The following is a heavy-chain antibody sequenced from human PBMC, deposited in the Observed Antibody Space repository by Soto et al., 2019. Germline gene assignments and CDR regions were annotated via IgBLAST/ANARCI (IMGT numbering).Heavy chain of an antibody. V-gene: IGHV1-69*12. CDR2: IIPIFGTA. CDR3: ARLDYVWGTESWFDP. J-gene: IGHJ5*02. Sequence: QVQLVQSGAEVKKPGSSVKVSCKASGGTFSSYAISWVRQAPGQGLEWMGGIIPIFGTANYAQKFQGRVTITAEDSTRAADRELRSVRSEDTAVYYCARLDYVWGTESWFDPWGQGTLVTVSS. CDR1: GGTFSSYA. D-gene: IGHD3-16*01.